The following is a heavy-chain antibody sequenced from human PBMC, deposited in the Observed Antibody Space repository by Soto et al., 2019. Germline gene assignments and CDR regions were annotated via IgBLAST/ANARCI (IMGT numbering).Heavy chain of an antibody. J-gene: IGHJ4*02. D-gene: IGHD3-16*01. Sequence: EVQLVESGGGLGKPGGSLRLSCAASGFSFSSYSMNWVRQAPGKGLEWVSSISSSRSYIYYADSVKGRFTISRDNAKHSLYLQMTSLRAEDTAVYYCARAWGGEGTFDYWGQGNLVTVSS. V-gene: IGHV3-21*01. CDR2: ISSSRSYI. CDR1: GFSFSSYS. CDR3: ARAWGGEGTFDY.